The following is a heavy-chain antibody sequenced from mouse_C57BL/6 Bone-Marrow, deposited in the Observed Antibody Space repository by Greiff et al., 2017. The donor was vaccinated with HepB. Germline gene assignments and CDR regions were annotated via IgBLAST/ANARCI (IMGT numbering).Heavy chain of an antibody. CDR3: ARQGVTTFYYYAMDY. CDR2: IDPEDGET. D-gene: IGHD2-1*01. Sequence: EVQLKESGAELVKPGASVKLSCTASGFNIKDYYMHWVKQRTEQGLEWIGRIDPEDGETKYAPKFQGKATITADTSSNTAYLQLSSLTSEDTAVYYCARQGVTTFYYYAMDYWGQGTSVTVSS. CDR1: GFNIKDYY. V-gene: IGHV14-2*01. J-gene: IGHJ4*01.